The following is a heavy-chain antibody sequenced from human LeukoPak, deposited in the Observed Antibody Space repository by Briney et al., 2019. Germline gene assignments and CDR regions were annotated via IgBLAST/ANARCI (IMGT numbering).Heavy chain of an antibody. J-gene: IGHJ4*02. V-gene: IGHV1-18*01. CDR3: ARVDWNYASRMLSY. D-gene: IGHD1-7*01. Sequence: ASVKVSCKASGYTFTSYGISWVRQAPGQGLEWMGWISAYNGNTNYAQKLQGRVTMTTDTSTSTACMELRSLRSDDTAVYYCARVDWNYASRMLSYWGQGTLVTVSS. CDR2: ISAYNGNT. CDR1: GYTFTSYG.